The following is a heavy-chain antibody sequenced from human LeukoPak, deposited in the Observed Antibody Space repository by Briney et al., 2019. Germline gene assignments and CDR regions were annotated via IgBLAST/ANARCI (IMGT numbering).Heavy chain of an antibody. Sequence: GGSLRLSCAASGFTFSSYWMSWVRQAPGKGLEWVANIKQDGSEKNYVDSVKGRFTISRDNAKNSLYLQMSSLRAEDTAVYYCARRSSSWLPGWFDPWGQGTLVTVSS. CDR2: IKQDGSEK. CDR1: GFTFSSYW. J-gene: IGHJ5*02. D-gene: IGHD6-13*01. V-gene: IGHV3-7*01. CDR3: ARRSSSWLPGWFDP.